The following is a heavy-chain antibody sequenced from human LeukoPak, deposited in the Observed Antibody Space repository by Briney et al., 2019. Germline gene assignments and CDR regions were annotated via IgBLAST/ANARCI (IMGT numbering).Heavy chain of an antibody. CDR1: GFTFSDYY. D-gene: IGHD3-10*01. Sequence: GGSLRLSCAASGFTFSDYYMSWIRQAPGKGLGWVSYISSSSSYTNYADSVKGRFTISRDNAKNSLYLQMNSLRAEDTAVYYCARDRGVLWFGDLYGVDVWGKGTTVTVSS. CDR2: ISSSSSYT. CDR3: ARDRGVLWFGDLYGVDV. J-gene: IGHJ6*04. V-gene: IGHV3-11*06.